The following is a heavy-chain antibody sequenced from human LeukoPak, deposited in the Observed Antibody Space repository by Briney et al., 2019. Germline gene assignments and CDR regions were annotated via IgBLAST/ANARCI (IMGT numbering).Heavy chain of an antibody. D-gene: IGHD3-22*01. J-gene: IGHJ3*02. V-gene: IGHV3-7*01. CDR2: IKQDGSEK. CDR1: GFTFSSYW. CDR3: ARVMKKSSGYYYDAFDI. Sequence: PGGSLRLSCAASGFTFSSYWMSWVRQAPGKGLEWVANIKQDGSEKYYVDSVKGRFTISRDNAKNSLYLQMNSLRAEDTAVYYCARVMKKSSGYYYDAFDIWGQGTMVTVSS.